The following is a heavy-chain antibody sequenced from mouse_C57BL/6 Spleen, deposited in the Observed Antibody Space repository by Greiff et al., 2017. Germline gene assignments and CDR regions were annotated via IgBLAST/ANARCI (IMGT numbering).Heavy chain of an antibody. Sequence: EVQLVESEGGLVQPGSSMKLSCTASGFTFSDYYMAWVRQVPEKGLEWVANINYDGSSTYSLDSLKSRFIISSDNAKNILDLQMSSLKSEDTATDYCARDPFYYGSRGKDYWGQGTSVTVAS. V-gene: IGHV5-16*01. D-gene: IGHD1-1*01. CDR1: GFTFSDYY. J-gene: IGHJ4*01. CDR2: INYDGSST. CDR3: ARDPFYYGSRGKDY.